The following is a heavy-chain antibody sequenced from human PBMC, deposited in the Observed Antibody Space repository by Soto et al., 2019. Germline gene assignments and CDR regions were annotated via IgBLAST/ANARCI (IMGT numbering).Heavy chain of an antibody. CDR1: GFTFSSYW. D-gene: IGHD1-7*01. CDR3: ATTTFEGGYYYYYMDV. V-gene: IGHV3-74*01. Sequence: GGSLRLSCAASGFTFSSYWMHWVRQAPGKGLVWVSRINSDGSSTSYADSVKGRFTISRDNAKNTLYLQMNSLRAEDTAVYYCATTTFEGGYYYYYMDVWGKGTTVTVSS. J-gene: IGHJ6*03. CDR2: INSDGSST.